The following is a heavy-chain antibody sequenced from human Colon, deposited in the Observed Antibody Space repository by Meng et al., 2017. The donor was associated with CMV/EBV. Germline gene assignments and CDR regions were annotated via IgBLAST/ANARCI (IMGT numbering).Heavy chain of an antibody. CDR3: ARGDYDTSGYYFDL. Sequence: GRSIRCGGYFWSLGRQPPGKGLEWIGYIFHTGSAYYNLSLKSRVTISLDTSKNNFSLTMTSVSAADTAVYYCARGDYDTSGYYFDLWGQGTLVTVSS. D-gene: IGHD3-22*01. CDR2: IFHTGSA. V-gene: IGHV4-30-4*01. CDR1: GRSIRCGGYF. J-gene: IGHJ4*02.